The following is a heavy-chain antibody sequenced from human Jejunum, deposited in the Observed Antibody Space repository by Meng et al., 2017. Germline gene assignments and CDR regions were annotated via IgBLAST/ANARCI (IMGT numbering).Heavy chain of an antibody. V-gene: IGHV3-23*01. CDR3: AKGGYRFGYNDY. Sequence: GESLKISCAASGFSFNTYAMSWLRQAPGKGLEWVSVISDNGGRIFYADSVRGRFTISRDNSKNTLYLQMNSLRADDTAIYYWAKGGYRFGYNDYWGQGTLVTVSS. CDR2: ISDNGGRI. J-gene: IGHJ4*02. D-gene: IGHD5-12*01. CDR1: GFSFNTYA.